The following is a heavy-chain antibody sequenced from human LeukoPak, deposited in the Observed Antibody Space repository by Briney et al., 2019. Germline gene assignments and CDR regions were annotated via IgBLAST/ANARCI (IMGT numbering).Heavy chain of an antibody. CDR1: GFTFSSYE. CDR3: ARVGQFVDY. V-gene: IGHV3-48*03. Sequence: GGSLRLSCAASGFTFSSYEMNWVRQAPGKGLEWVSYISSSGSTIYYADSVKGRFTISRDNAKNSLYPQMNSLRAEDTAVYYCARVGQFVDYWGQGTLVTVSS. CDR2: ISSSGSTI. J-gene: IGHJ4*02. D-gene: IGHD5-24*01.